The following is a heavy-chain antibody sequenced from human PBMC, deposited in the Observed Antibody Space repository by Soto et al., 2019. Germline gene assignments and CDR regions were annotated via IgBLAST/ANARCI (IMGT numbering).Heavy chain of an antibody. J-gene: IGHJ4*01. Sequence: LTCALCGGTVWSGGYAWTWKRQHPGKGLEWIGYIYYSGSTYYNPSLKSRVTISVDTSKNQFSLKLSSVTAADTAVYYCVRLGDVWRGYYTGLALWGNGTLVPVSP. V-gene: IGHV4-31*11. CDR2: IYYSGST. CDR3: VRLGDVWRGYYTGLAL. CDR1: GGTVWSGGYA. D-gene: IGHD3-3*01.